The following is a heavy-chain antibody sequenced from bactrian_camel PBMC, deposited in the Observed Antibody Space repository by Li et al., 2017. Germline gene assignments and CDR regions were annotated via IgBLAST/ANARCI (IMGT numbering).Heavy chain of an antibody. V-gene: IGHV3S42*01. D-gene: IGHD1*01. CDR3: VRDGATSAGLWFDY. J-gene: IGHJ4*01. CDR2: IGSGNDANT. CDR1: EFTFSSYA. Sequence: EVQLVESGGGLVQPGGSLRLSCAASEFTFSSYAMGWVRQAPGKGLEWIAVIGSGNDANTRYAESVKGRWTVPRDNTKNTLYLQMDNLKTDDTAVYYCVRDGATSAGLWFDYWGQGTQVTVS.